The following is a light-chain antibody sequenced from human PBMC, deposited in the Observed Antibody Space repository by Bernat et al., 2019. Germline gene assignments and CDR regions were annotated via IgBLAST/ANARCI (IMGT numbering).Light chain of an antibody. J-gene: IGLJ3*02. Sequence: QSALTQPPSASGSLGQSVTISCTGTSSDVGGYDSVSWYQQHPGKAPKLMIYEVTKRPSGVPHRFSGSKSGNTASLTVSGLQAEDEADYFCSSYLGSNAFVCGGGTEVTVL. CDR2: EVT. V-gene: IGLV2-8*01. CDR1: SSDVGGYDS. CDR3: SSYLGSNAFV.